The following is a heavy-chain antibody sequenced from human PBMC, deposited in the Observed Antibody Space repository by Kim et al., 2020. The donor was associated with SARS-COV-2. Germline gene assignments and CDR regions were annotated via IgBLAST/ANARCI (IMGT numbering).Heavy chain of an antibody. CDR3: ARQFSQPPYGDYYYGMDV. Sequence: GGSLRLSCAASGFTFSSYSMNWVRQAPGKGLEWVSYISSSSSTIYYADSVKGRFTISRDNAKNSLYLQMNSLRDEDTAVYYCARQFSQPPYGDYYYGMDVWGQGTTVTVSS. CDR1: GFTFSSYS. J-gene: IGHJ6*02. CDR2: ISSSSSTI. D-gene: IGHD3-10*01. V-gene: IGHV3-48*02.